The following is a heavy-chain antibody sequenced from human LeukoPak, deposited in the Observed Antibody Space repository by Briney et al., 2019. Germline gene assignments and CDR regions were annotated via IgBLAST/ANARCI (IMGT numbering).Heavy chain of an antibody. CDR1: GFTFSGSA. Sequence: GGSLKLSCAASGFTFSGSAMHWVRQASGKGLWRVGRIRSKANSYATAYAASVKGRFTISRDDSKNTAYLQMNSLKTDDTAVYYCTTYCSGGSCYSYDAFDIWGQGTMVTVSS. V-gene: IGHV3-73*01. J-gene: IGHJ3*02. CDR2: IRSKANSYAT. D-gene: IGHD2-15*01. CDR3: TTYCSGGSCYSYDAFDI.